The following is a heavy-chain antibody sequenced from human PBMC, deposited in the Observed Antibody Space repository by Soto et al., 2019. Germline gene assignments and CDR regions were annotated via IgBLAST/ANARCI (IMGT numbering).Heavy chain of an antibody. J-gene: IGHJ4*02. CDR2: IFNSGSA. CDR3: ARGYSGYDYNFDY. Sequence: SATLSLSCSVAGVVTVSGSYYWSWIRQRPGKGLECLGYIFNSGSAYYNPSLRSRVTISIDTSKDEFSLTLSSVTAADTAVYFCARGYSGYDYNFDYWGQGISVTVS. CDR1: GVVTVSGSYY. D-gene: IGHD5-12*01. V-gene: IGHV4-31*03.